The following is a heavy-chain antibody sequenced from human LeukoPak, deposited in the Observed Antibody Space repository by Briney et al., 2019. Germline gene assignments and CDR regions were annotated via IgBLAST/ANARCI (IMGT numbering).Heavy chain of an antibody. D-gene: IGHD3-22*01. CDR2: IWYDGSIK. J-gene: IGHJ4*02. CDR1: GFTFSSYA. CDR3: ARAYYYDTSATPDY. Sequence: GGSLRLSCAASGFTFSSYAMHWVRQAPGKGLEWVAVIWYDGSIKYYADSVKGRFTISRDNSKNTLYLQMNSLRADDTAVYYCARAYYYDTSATPDYWGQGTLVTVSS. V-gene: IGHV3-33*08.